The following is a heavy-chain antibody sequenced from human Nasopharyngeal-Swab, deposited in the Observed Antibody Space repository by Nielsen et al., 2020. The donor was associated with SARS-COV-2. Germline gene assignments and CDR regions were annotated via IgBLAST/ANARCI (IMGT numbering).Heavy chain of an antibody. CDR3: TTDHGQAMTV. Sequence: VRQAPGKGLEWVGRIKSKTDGGTTDYAAPVKGRFTISRDDSKNTLYLQMNSLKTEDTAVYHCTTDHGQAMTVWGQGALVTVSS. V-gene: IGHV3-15*07. CDR2: IKSKTDGGTT. D-gene: IGHD2-21*02. J-gene: IGHJ4*02.